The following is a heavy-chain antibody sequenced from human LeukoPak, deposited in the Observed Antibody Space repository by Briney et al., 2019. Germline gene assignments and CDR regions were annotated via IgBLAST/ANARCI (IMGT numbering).Heavy chain of an antibody. V-gene: IGHV4-59*08. Sequence: TETLSLTCTVSGGSISSYHWSWIRQPPGKGLEWIGYISYSGSTNYNPSLKSRVTISVDASKNQFSLSLSSVTAADTAVYYCARHLDYYGSGTYEFWGQGTLVTVSS. D-gene: IGHD3-10*01. J-gene: IGHJ4*02. CDR3: ARHLDYYGSGTYEF. CDR1: GGSISSYH. CDR2: ISYSGST.